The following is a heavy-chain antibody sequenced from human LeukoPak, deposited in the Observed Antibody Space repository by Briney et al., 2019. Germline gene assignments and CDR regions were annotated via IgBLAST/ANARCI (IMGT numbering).Heavy chain of an antibody. CDR3: AIDPGTVDTPMVPVWDY. V-gene: IGHV3-21*01. Sequence: GESPRLSCAASGFTFSNYKMNWVRQAPGRGLEWVSSISSTSTYIYYTDSVKGRFTISRDNAKNSLYMQMNSLRAEDTAVYYCAIDPGTVDTPMVPVWDYWGQGTVVTVSS. CDR1: GFTFSNYK. CDR2: ISSTSTYI. J-gene: IGHJ4*02. D-gene: IGHD5-18*01.